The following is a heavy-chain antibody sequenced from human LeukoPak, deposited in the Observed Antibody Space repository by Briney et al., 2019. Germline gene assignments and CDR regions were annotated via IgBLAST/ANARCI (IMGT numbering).Heavy chain of an antibody. J-gene: IGHJ4*02. CDR3: ARRRGSYSPFDY. Sequence: ASVKVSCKASGYTFTSYDINWVRQATGQGLEWMGWMNPNSGNTGYAQKFQGRVTMTRNTSISTAYMELSSLRSEGTAVYYCARRRGSYSPFDYWGQGTLVTVSS. V-gene: IGHV1-8*01. CDR2: MNPNSGNT. CDR1: GYTFTSYD. D-gene: IGHD1-26*01.